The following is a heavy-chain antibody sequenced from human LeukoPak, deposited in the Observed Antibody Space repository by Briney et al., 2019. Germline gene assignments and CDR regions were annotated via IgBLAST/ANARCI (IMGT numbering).Heavy chain of an antibody. J-gene: IGHJ4*02. Sequence: SATLSLTCAISGDSVSSNSAAWNWIRQSRSRGLEWLGRTCYRSKWNNDYAVSVKSRITINPDTSKNQFSLQLNSVTPEDTAVYYCARARLESGSYYVHYWGQGTLVTVSS. D-gene: IGHD1-26*01. V-gene: IGHV6-1*01. CDR1: GDSVSSNSAA. CDR3: ARARLESGSYYVHY. CDR2: TCYRSKWNN.